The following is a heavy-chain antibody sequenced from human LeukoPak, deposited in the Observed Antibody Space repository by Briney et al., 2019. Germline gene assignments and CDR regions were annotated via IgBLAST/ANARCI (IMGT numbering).Heavy chain of an antibody. J-gene: IGHJ6*03. V-gene: IGHV1-2*02. CDR2: INPNSGGT. CDR3: ARALSGYYYYYMDV. Sequence: GASVKVSCKASGYTFTGYYMHWVRQAPGQGLEWMGWINPNSGGTNYAQKFQGRVTMTRDTSISTAYMELSRLRSDDTAVYYCARALSGYYYYYMDVWGKGTTVTVSS. CDR1: GYTFTGYY. D-gene: IGHD2/OR15-2a*01.